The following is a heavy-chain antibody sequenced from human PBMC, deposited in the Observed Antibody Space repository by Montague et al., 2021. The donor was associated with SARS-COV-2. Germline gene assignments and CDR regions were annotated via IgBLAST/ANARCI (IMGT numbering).Heavy chain of an antibody. V-gene: IGHV4-59*01. CDR1: GGSITSSH. CDR2: IHYRGST. D-gene: IGHD5-24*01. J-gene: IGHJ5*01. Sequence: SETLSLTCTIPGGSITSSHRSWIRQNSGNHLEWFGYIHYRGSTNYNPSLKTRVTISVDTSKNQFSLKLSSVTAADTAVYYCAREDRWNWFDSGGQGTLVIVSS. CDR3: AREDRWNWFDS.